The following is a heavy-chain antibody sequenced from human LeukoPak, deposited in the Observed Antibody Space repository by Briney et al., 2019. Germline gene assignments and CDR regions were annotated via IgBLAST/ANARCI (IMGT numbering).Heavy chain of an antibody. CDR2: ISAYNGNT. D-gene: IGHD3-10*01. CDR3: ARVRITMVRGVIGWFDP. Sequence: ASVKVSCKASGYTFTSYGISWVRQAPGQGLEWMGWISAYNGNTNYAQKLQGRVTMTTDTSTSTACMELRSLRSDGTAVYYCARVRITMVRGVIGWFDPWGQGTLVTVSS. CDR1: GYTFTSYG. V-gene: IGHV1-18*04. J-gene: IGHJ5*02.